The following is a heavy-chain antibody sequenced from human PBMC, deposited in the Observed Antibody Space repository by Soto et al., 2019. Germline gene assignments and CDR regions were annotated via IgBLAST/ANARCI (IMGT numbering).Heavy chain of an antibody. CDR1: GGSFSGYY. CDR2: INHSGST. Sequence: SETLSLTCAVYGGSFSGYYWSWIRQPPGKGLEWIGEINHSGSTNYNPSLKSRVTISVDTSKNQFSLNLNSVTAADTAIYFCARSFSDWYYFDYWGLGTLVTVSS. V-gene: IGHV4-34*01. J-gene: IGHJ4*02. CDR3: ARSFSDWYYFDY. D-gene: IGHD3-9*01.